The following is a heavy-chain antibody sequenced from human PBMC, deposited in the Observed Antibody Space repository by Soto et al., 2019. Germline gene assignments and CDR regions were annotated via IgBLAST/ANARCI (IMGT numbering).Heavy chain of an antibody. CDR1: GGYFSGYY. V-gene: IGHV4-34*01. D-gene: IGHD2-8*02. J-gene: IGHJ4*02. Sequence: PSETLSLTCAVYGGYFSGYYWTWIRQPPGTGLEWIGEINPSGSTNYNPSLKSRVTISVDTSKNQFSLKLTSVTAADTAVYYCARDKITGLFDYWGQGILVTLSS. CDR2: INPSGST. CDR3: ARDKITGLFDY.